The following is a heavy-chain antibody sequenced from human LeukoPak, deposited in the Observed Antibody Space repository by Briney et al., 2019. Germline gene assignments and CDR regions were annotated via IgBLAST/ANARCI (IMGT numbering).Heavy chain of an antibody. CDR2: IYHSGST. CDR1: GYSISSGYY. V-gene: IGHV4-38-2*02. D-gene: IGHD2-8*01. J-gene: IGHJ5*02. CDR3: ARAWKDCTNGVCTSGFDP. Sequence: PSETLSLTCTVSGYSISSGYYWGWIRQPPGKGLEWIGSIYHSGSTYYNPSLKSRVTISVDTSKNQFSLKLSSVTAADTAVYYCARAWKDCTNGVCTSGFDPWGQGTLVTVSS.